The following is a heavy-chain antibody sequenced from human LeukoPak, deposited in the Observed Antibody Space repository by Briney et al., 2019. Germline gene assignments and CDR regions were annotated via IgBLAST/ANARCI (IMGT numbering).Heavy chain of an antibody. CDR2: IGTSSTTI. V-gene: IGHV3-48*01. CDR3: AKDLPYGYDFWSGYLRFDY. CDR1: GFTFSSYT. D-gene: IGHD3-3*01. J-gene: IGHJ4*02. Sequence: GGSLRLSCAASGFTFSSYTMNWVRQPPGKGLEWVSNIGTSSTTIYYADSVKGRFTISRDNAKNSLYLQMNSLRAEDTAVYYCAKDLPYGYDFWSGYLRFDYWGQGTLVTVSS.